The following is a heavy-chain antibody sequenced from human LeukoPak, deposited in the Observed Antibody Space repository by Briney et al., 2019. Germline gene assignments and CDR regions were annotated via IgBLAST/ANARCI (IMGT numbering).Heavy chain of an antibody. Sequence: PGGSLRLSCAASGFTFSNYWMTWVRRAPGKGLEWVANIRRDGSETHYVDSVMGRFTISRDNAKNSLYLQMNSLRAEDTAVYYCARAMTWGQGTLVSVSS. J-gene: IGHJ5*02. V-gene: IGHV3-7*01. CDR1: GFTFSNYW. CDR3: ARAMT. CDR2: IRRDGSET.